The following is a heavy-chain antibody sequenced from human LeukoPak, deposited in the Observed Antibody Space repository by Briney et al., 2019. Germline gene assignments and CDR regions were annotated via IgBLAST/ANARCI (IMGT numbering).Heavy chain of an antibody. CDR1: GFTFSSYA. Sequence: GGSLRLSCAASGFTFSSYAMSWVRQAPGKGLEWVSAISGSGGSTYYADSVKGRFTISRDNPKNTLYLQMNSLRAEDTAVYYCATRKPGYGDSDYWGQGTLVTVSS. J-gene: IGHJ4*02. CDR3: ATRKPGYGDSDY. D-gene: IGHD4-17*01. CDR2: ISGSGGST. V-gene: IGHV3-23*01.